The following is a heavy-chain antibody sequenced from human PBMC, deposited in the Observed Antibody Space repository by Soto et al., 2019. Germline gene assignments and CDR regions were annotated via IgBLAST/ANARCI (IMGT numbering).Heavy chain of an antibody. J-gene: IGHJ5*02. CDR1: GGSISSSSYY. CDR2: IYYSGST. Sequence: PSETLSLTSTVSGGSISSSSYYWGWIRQPPGKGLEWIGSIYYSGSTYYNPSLKSRVTISVDTSKNQFSLKLSSVTAADTAVYYCARHRSIDYYFPGRFDPWGQGTLVTVPQ. CDR3: ARHRSIDYYFPGRFDP. V-gene: IGHV4-39*01. D-gene: IGHD2-21*01.